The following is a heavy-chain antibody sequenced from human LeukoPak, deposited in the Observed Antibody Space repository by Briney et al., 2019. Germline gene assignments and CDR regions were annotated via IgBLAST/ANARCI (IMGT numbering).Heavy chain of an antibody. CDR1: GGSISSSSYY. Sequence: SETLSLTCTVSGGSISSSSYYWGWLRQPPGTGLEWIGSIYYSGSTYYNPSLKSRVTISVDTSKNQFSLKLSSVTAADTAVYYCARQPGSSWSPYYYYGMDVWGQGTTVTVSS. D-gene: IGHD6-13*01. CDR3: ARQPGSSWSPYYYYGMDV. V-gene: IGHV4-39*01. J-gene: IGHJ6*02. CDR2: IYYSGST.